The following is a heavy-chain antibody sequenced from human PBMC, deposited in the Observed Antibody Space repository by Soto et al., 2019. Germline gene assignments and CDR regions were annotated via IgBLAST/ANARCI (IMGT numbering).Heavy chain of an antibody. D-gene: IGHD3-10*01. V-gene: IGHV1-18*04. CDR2: ISAYNGNT. CDR3: ARDEYYYGSGSYYNTLYYHYGMDV. CDR1: GYTFTSYG. Sequence: ASVKVSCKASGYTFTSYGISWVRQAPGQGLEWMGWISAYNGNTNYAQKLQGRVTMTTDTSTSTAYMELRSLRSDDTAVYYCARDEYYYGSGSYYNTLYYHYGMDVWGQGTTVTVSS. J-gene: IGHJ6*02.